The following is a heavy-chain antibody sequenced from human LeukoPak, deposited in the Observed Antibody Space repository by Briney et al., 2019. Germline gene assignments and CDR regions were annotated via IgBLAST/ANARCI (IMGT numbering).Heavy chain of an antibody. CDR2: IYYSGST. J-gene: IGHJ4*02. CDR1: GGSISSSSYY. CDR3: ARVYGSGSYSDS. Sequence: SETLSLTCTVSGGSISSSSYYWGWIRQPPGKGLEWIGTIYYSGSTFYNPSLKSRVTISVDTSKNQFSLKLSSVTAADTAVYYCARVYGSGSYSDSWGQGTLVTVSS. D-gene: IGHD3-10*01. V-gene: IGHV4-39*07.